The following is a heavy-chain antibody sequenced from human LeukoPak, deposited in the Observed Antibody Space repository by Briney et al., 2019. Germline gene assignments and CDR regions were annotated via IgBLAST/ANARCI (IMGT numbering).Heavy chain of an antibody. J-gene: IGHJ3*02. Sequence: ASVKVSCKASGYTFTSYYMHWVRQAPGQGLEWMGIINPSGGSTSYAQKFQGRVTMTRDMSTSTVYMELSSLRSEDTAVYYCARVKGGVRRDGYGSAFDIWGQGTMVTVSS. D-gene: IGHD5-24*01. V-gene: IGHV1-46*01. CDR2: INPSGGST. CDR1: GYTFTSYY. CDR3: ARVKGGVRRDGYGSAFDI.